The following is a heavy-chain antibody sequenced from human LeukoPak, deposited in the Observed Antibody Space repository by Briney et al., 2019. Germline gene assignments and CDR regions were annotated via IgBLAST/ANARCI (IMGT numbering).Heavy chain of an antibody. CDR1: GLTFSSYC. CDR2: ISGSGGTT. Sequence: GGSLRLSCAASGLTFSSYCISWVHQAPGKGLHWVSTISGSGGTTYYADSVKGRFTISRDNSANTLYLQMSSLRAEDTAMYYCAKSPLMWTTATKSYYCYGMDVWGQGTTVTVSS. V-gene: IGHV3-23*01. CDR3: AKSPLMWTTATKSYYCYGMDV. J-gene: IGHJ6*02. D-gene: IGHD4-17*01.